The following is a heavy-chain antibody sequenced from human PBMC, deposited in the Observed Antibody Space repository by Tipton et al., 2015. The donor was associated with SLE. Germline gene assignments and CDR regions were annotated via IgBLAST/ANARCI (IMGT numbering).Heavy chain of an antibody. CDR3: ARHCNQDY. Sequence: TLSLTCTVSGASMTSSDYYWGWIRQPPGKGLEWIGSIYYSGSTYYNPSLKSRVTISVDTSKNQFSLKLSSVTAADTAVYYCARHCNQDYWGQGTLVTVSS. J-gene: IGHJ4*02. D-gene: IGHD2/OR15-2a*01. CDR1: GASMTSSDYY. V-gene: IGHV4-39*01. CDR2: IYYSGST.